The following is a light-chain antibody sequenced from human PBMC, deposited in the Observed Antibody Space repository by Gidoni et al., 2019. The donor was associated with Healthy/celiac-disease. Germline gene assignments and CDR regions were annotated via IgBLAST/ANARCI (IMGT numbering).Light chain of an antibody. CDR3: QAWDSSTDVV. J-gene: IGLJ2*01. CDR1: KLGDKY. V-gene: IGLV3-1*01. Sequence: SYELTQPPSVSVSPGQTASITCSGDKLGDKYACWYQQKPGQSPVLVIYQVSKRPSGIPERFSGSNSGNTATLTISGTQAMDEADYYCQAWDSSTDVVFGGGTKLTVL. CDR2: QVS.